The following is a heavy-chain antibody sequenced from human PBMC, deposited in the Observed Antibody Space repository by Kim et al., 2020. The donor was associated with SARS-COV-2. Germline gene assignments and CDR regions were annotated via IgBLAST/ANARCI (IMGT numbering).Heavy chain of an antibody. D-gene: IGHD2-21*01. J-gene: IGHJ6*01. CDR1: GGSISSSSYY. V-gene: IGHV4-39*07. CDR3: ARVGIPSLYYYYGMYV. CDR2: IYYSGTT. Sequence: SETLSLTCTVSGGSISSSSYYWGWIRQPPGKGLEGIGSIYYSGTTYYNPSLKRRVTISVDTSKTQFSLTLSSVTAADTAAYYCARVGIPSLYYYYGMYV.